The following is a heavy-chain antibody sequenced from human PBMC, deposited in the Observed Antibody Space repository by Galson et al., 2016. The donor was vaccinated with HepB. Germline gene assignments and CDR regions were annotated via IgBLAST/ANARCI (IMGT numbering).Heavy chain of an antibody. CDR2: IYSRGTT. D-gene: IGHD3-16*02. CDR1: GGSISSGGYY. V-gene: IGHV4-31*03. J-gene: IGHJ4*02. CDR3: ARGSIEVYVWGSNRFPYFDY. Sequence: TLSLTCTVSGGSISSGGYYWSWIRQNPGKGLEWVGHIYSRGTTYYNPSLKSRVIISADTSKNQFSLELTSVTAADTAVYYCARGSIEVYVWGSNRFPYFDYWGQGTLVPVSS.